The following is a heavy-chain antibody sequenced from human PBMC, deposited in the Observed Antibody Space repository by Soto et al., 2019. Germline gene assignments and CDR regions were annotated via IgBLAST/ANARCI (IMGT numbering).Heavy chain of an antibody. J-gene: IGHJ6*03. D-gene: IGHD3-3*01. CDR3: ARALTIFGEVLYIVF. CDR1: GYTFTSYG. Sequence: ASVKVSCKASGYTFTSYGISWVRQAPGQGLEWMGWISAYNGNTNYAQKLQGRVTMTTDTSTSTAYMELRSLRSDDTAVYYCARALTIFGEVLYIVFWGKGTTVTVSS. V-gene: IGHV1-18*01. CDR2: ISAYNGNT.